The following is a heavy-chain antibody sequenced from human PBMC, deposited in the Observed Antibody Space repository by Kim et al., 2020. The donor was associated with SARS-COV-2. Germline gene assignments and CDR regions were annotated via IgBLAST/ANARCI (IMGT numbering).Heavy chain of an antibody. Sequence: GGSLRLSCAASGFTFSSYGMHWVRQAPGKGLEWVAVIWYDGSNKYYADSVKGRFTISRDNSKNTLYLQMNSLRAEDTAVYYCARDYNRADCTNGVCYVGPGSYYYYGMDVWGQGTTVTVSS. J-gene: IGHJ6*02. CDR3: ARDYNRADCTNGVCYVGPGSYYYYGMDV. CDR2: IWYDGSNK. CDR1: GFTFSSYG. D-gene: IGHD2-8*01. V-gene: IGHV3-33*01.